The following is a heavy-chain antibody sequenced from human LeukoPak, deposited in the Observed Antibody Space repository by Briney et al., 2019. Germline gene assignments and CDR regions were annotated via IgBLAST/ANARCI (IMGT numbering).Heavy chain of an antibody. CDR1: GFTVSSSY. Sequence: PGGSLRLSCAASGFTVSSSYISWVRQPPGKGLEWVSVIYSGGSTYYADSVKGRFTISRDNSKNTLYLQMNSLRAEDTAVYYCARDLLDTAMETDGMDVWGQGTTVTVSS. CDR2: IYSGGST. CDR3: ARDLLDTAMETDGMDV. V-gene: IGHV3-66*01. J-gene: IGHJ6*02. D-gene: IGHD5-18*01.